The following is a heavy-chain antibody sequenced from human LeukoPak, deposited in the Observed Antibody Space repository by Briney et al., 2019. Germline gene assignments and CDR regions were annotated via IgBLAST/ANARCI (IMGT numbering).Heavy chain of an antibody. CDR1: GGTFSSYT. Sequence: SVKVSCKASGGTFSSYTISWVRQAPGQGLEWMGRIIPILGIANYAQKFQGRVTITADKSTSTAYMELSSLRSEDTAVYYCARVPSGSYYYYGMDVWGQGTTVTVSS. V-gene: IGHV1-69*02. D-gene: IGHD1-26*01. CDR2: IIPILGIA. CDR3: ARVPSGSYYYYGMDV. J-gene: IGHJ6*02.